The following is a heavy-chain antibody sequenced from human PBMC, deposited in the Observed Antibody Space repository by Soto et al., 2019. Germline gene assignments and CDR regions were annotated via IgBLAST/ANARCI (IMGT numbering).Heavy chain of an antibody. CDR3: ARRGDGMDV. D-gene: IGHD3-10*01. J-gene: IGHJ6*02. Sequence: QVQLVQSGAEEKKPGASVKVSCKASGYTFTNYAMHWVRQAPGQRLEWMGWSNVGNGNTKYSQKFQGRVTITRDTSASTADMELSSLRSEDTAVDYCARRGDGMDVWGQGTTVTV. CDR2: SNVGNGNT. V-gene: IGHV1-3*05. CDR1: GYTFTNYA.